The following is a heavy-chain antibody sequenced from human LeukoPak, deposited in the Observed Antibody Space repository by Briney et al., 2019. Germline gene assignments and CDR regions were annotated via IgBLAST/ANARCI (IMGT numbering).Heavy chain of an antibody. Sequence: GGSLRLSCAASAFSFRTHCMSWVRQAPGKGLEWVANINQDGRKKFYVDSVEGRFTISRDDAKTSLFLQMNSLRVEDTAVYYCAKWMGRDSWGQGTLVTVSS. J-gene: IGHJ4*02. CDR1: AFSFRTHC. CDR2: INQDGRKK. CDR3: AKWMGRDS. D-gene: IGHD6-19*01. V-gene: IGHV3-7*02.